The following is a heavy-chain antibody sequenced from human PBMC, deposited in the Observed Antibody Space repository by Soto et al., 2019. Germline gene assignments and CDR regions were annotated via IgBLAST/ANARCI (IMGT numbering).Heavy chain of an antibody. CDR3: AKSGGQWLAPGVFFFDI. CDR2: IKQDGSEK. Sequence: GGSLRLSCAASGFTFSSYWMSWVRQAPGKGLEWVANIKQDGSEKYYVDSVKGRFTISRDNAKNSLYLQMNSLRAEDTAVYYCAKSGGQWLAPGVFFFDIWGQGTMVTVSS. V-gene: IGHV3-7*01. CDR1: GFTFSSYW. J-gene: IGHJ3*02. D-gene: IGHD6-19*01.